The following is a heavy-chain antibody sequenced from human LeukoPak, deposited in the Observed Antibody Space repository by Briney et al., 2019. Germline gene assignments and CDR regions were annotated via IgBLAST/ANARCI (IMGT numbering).Heavy chain of an antibody. CDR3: ARWVLAAGDYFDY. V-gene: IGHV3-23*01. Sequence: GGSLRLSCAASGFTFSSYAMSWVRPAPGKGPEWVSGISGSGGGTYYADSVKGRFTISRDNSKNTLYLPMNSLRAEDTAVYYCARWVLAAGDYFDYWGQGTLVTVSS. D-gene: IGHD6-25*01. J-gene: IGHJ4*02. CDR2: ISGSGGGT. CDR1: GFTFSSYA.